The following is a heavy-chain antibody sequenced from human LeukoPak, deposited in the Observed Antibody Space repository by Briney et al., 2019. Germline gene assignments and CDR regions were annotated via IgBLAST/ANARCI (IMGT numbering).Heavy chain of an antibody. Sequence: PGGSLRLSCAASGFTFSSYIMNWVGQAPGKGLEWVSSITSSSTYIYYADSVKGRFTISRDNAKNSLYLQMNSLRAEDTAVYYCAELGITMIGGVWGKGTTVTISS. CDR1: GFTFSSYI. D-gene: IGHD3-10*02. V-gene: IGHV3-21*01. CDR2: ITSSSTYI. J-gene: IGHJ6*04. CDR3: AELGITMIGGV.